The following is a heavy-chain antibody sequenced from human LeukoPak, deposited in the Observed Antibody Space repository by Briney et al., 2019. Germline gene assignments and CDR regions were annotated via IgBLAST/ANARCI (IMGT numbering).Heavy chain of an antibody. V-gene: IGHV1-2*02. D-gene: IGHD6-19*01. Sequence: ASVKVSCKASGYTFTGYYMHWVRQAPGQGLEWMGWINPNSGGTNYAQKFQGGVTMTRDTSISTAYMELSRLRSDDTAVYYCARASIAVAGNLYYWGQGTLVTVSS. CDR2: INPNSGGT. J-gene: IGHJ4*02. CDR1: GYTFTGYY. CDR3: ARASIAVAGNLYY.